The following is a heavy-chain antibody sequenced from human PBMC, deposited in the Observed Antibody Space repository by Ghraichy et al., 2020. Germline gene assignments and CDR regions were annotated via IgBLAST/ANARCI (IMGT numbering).Heavy chain of an antibody. J-gene: IGHJ4*02. CDR3: AKAGKYSGSYSDY. CDR1: GFTFNRYA. V-gene: IGHV3-23*01. CDR2: VSDTGDST. D-gene: IGHD1-26*01. Sequence: GGSLRLSCAASGFTFNRYAMTWVRQAPGKGLEWVSIVSDTGDSTYYADSVKGRFTVSRDNSKNTLFLQMNSLRAEDTAMYYCAKAGKYSGSYSDYWGQGTLFTVSS.